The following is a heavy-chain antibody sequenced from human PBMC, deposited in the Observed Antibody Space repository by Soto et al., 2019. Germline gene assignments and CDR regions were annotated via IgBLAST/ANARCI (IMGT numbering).Heavy chain of an antibody. CDR1: GFTFSSYA. D-gene: IGHD3-22*01. J-gene: IGHJ6*02. CDR2: ISYDGSNK. Sequence: PGGSLRLSCAASGFTFSSYAMHWVRQAPGKGLEWVAVISYDGSNKYYADSVKGRFTISRDNSKNTLYLQMNSLRAEDTAVYYCAREPYDSSGYSRAHYYYYYGMDVWGQGTTVTVSS. CDR3: AREPYDSSGYSRAHYYYYYGMDV. V-gene: IGHV3-30-3*01.